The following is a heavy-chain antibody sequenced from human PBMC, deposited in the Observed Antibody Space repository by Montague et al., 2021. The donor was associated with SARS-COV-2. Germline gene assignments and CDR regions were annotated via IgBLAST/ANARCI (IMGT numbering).Heavy chain of an antibody. CDR2: VNQSGTT. J-gene: IGHJ6*02. V-gene: IGHV4-34*01. CDR1: GGSFSNYY. CDR3: ARSAYRLLFIASYYGMDV. Sequence: SETLSLTCAISGGSFSNYYWSWIRQPPGKGLEWIGEVNQSGTTIYNPSVKSGVTISKDASKNQFYLMLSSVTAADTAVYYCARSAYRLLFIASYYGMDVWGQGTTVTVSS. D-gene: IGHD2-2*01.